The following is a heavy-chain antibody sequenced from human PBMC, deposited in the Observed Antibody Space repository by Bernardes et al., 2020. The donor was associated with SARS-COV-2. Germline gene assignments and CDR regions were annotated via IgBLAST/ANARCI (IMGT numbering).Heavy chain of an antibody. J-gene: IGHJ4*02. CDR1: GFTFSSYW. CDR3: ARDPEGYFDWLSQFDY. CDR2: ITQDGSEK. D-gene: IGHD3-9*01. V-gene: IGHV3-7*01. Sequence: GGSLRLSCAASGFTFSSYWMSWVRQAPGKGLDWVANITQDGSEKYYVDSVKGRFTISRDNAKNSLYLQMNSLRAEDTAVYYCARDPEGYFDWLSQFDYWGQGTLVTVSA.